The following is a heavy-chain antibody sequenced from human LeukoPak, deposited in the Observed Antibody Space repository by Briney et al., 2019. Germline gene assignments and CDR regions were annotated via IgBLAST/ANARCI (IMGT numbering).Heavy chain of an antibody. D-gene: IGHD2-2*01. CDR3: ASEERSSTSYYYGMDV. Sequence: SQALSLTCTVSGGSISSGGYYWSWIRQPPGKGLEWIGYIYYSGSTYYNPSLKSRVTISVDTSKNQFSLKLSSVTAADTAVYYCASEERSSTSYYYGMDVWGQGTTVTVSS. CDR1: GGSISSGGYY. V-gene: IGHV4-30-4*08. J-gene: IGHJ6*02. CDR2: IYYSGST.